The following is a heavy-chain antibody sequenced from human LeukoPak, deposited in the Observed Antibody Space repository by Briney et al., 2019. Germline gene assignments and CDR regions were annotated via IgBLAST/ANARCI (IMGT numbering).Heavy chain of an antibody. CDR2: ITGSGDTT. Sequence: PGGSLRLSCAASGLILRNYAMSGVRQAPGKGREWVSAITGSGDTTYYADSVKGRFTISRDNSKNKVYVELNTLRAEDTAVYYCAKWGDYDILTGYYVSDFWGQGTLVTVSS. J-gene: IGHJ4*02. CDR3: AKWGDYDILTGYYVSDF. V-gene: IGHV3-23*01. CDR1: GLILRNYA. D-gene: IGHD3-9*01.